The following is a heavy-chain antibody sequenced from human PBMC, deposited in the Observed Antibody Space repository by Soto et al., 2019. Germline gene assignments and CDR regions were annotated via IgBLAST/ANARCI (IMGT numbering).Heavy chain of an antibody. Sequence: EASVKVSCKASGYTFTSYGISWVRQAPGQGLEWMGWISAYNGNTNYAQKLQGRVTMTTDTSTSTAYMELRSLRSDDTAVYYCARLSRGFWSGYPSYYYGMDVWGQGTTVTVSS. D-gene: IGHD3-3*01. CDR2: ISAYNGNT. CDR1: GYTFTSYG. V-gene: IGHV1-18*04. J-gene: IGHJ6*02. CDR3: ARLSRGFWSGYPSYYYGMDV.